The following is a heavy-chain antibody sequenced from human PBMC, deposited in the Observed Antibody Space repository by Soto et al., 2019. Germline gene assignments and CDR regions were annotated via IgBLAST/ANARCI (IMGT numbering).Heavy chain of an antibody. CDR3: ARTKDIVATIGAFDI. CDR2: IYYSGST. Sequence: SETLSLTCTVSGGSIISYYWSWIRQPPGKGLEWIGYIYYSGSTNYNPSLKSRVTISVDTSKNQFSLKLSSVTAADTAVYYCARTKDIVATIGAFDIWGQGTMVTVSS. D-gene: IGHD5-12*01. J-gene: IGHJ3*02. CDR1: GGSIISYY. V-gene: IGHV4-59*01.